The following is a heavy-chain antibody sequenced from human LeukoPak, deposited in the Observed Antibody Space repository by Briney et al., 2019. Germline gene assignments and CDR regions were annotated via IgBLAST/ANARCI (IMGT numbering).Heavy chain of an antibody. D-gene: IGHD3-10*01. J-gene: IGHJ4*02. CDR3: ARERYYYGSGSYSRSDY. V-gene: IGHV4-30-4*08. Sequence: SETLSLTCTVSGGSISSSSYYWGWIRQPPGKGLEWIGYIYYSGSTYYNPSLKSRVTISVDTSKNQFSLKLSSVTAADTAVYYCARERYYYGSGSYSRSDYWGQGTLVTVSS. CDR1: GGSISSSSYY. CDR2: IYYSGST.